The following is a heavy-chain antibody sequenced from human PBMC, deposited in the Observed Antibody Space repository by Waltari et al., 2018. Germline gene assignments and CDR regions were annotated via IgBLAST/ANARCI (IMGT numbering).Heavy chain of an antibody. CDR1: GYTFTSYG. CDR2: ASATNGNH. D-gene: IGHD2-21*02. J-gene: IGHJ4*02. V-gene: IGHV1-18*01. Sequence: QVQLVQSGAEVKKPGASVQVSCKASGYTFTSYGISWVRQAPGQGLEWMGWASATNGNHNYGKKLQGRGTITTGTSTSTAYMELGSLRSDDTAVYYCARGGFLGVTGYFDYWGQGTLVTVSS. CDR3: ARGGFLGVTGYFDY.